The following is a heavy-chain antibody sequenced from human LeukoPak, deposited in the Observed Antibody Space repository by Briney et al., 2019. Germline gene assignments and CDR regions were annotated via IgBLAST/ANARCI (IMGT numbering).Heavy chain of an antibody. CDR1: GFTLSSYS. CDR2: ISSSSSYI. D-gene: IGHD3-16*02. V-gene: IGHV3-21*01. Sequence: GGSLRLSCAASGFTLSSYSMNWVRQAPGKGLEWVSSISSSSSYIYYADSVKGRFTISRDNAKNSLYLQMNSLRAEDTAVYYCASPFGGVIADYWGQGTLVTVSS. J-gene: IGHJ4*02. CDR3: ASPFGGVIADY.